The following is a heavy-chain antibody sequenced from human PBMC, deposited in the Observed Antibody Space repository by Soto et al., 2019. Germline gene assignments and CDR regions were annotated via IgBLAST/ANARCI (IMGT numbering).Heavy chain of an antibody. CDR2: IYHSGST. J-gene: IGHJ6*02. Sequence: SETLSLTCAVSGGSISSGGYSWSWIRQPPGKGLEWIGYIYHSGSTYYNPSLKSRVTISVDRSKNQFSLKLSSVTAADTAVYYCARAITKESNTYYDFWSGYPYYYYYGMDVWGQGXTVTVYS. CDR1: GGSISSGGYS. CDR3: ARAITKESNTYYDFWSGYPYYYYYGMDV. V-gene: IGHV4-30-2*01. D-gene: IGHD3-3*01.